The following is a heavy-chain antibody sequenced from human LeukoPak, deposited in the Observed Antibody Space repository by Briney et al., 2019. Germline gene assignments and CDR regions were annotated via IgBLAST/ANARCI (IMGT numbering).Heavy chain of an antibody. J-gene: IGHJ4*02. V-gene: IGHV4-39*01. Sequence: SETLSLTCTVSGGSISSSGYYWGWIRQPPGKGLEWIGSIYHSGSTYYNPSLKSRVTISVDTSKNQFSLKLSSVTAADTAVYFCARTRRDGYSLYYFDYWGQGTLVTVSS. CDR2: IYHSGST. D-gene: IGHD5-24*01. CDR1: GGSISSSGYY. CDR3: ARTRRDGYSLYYFDY.